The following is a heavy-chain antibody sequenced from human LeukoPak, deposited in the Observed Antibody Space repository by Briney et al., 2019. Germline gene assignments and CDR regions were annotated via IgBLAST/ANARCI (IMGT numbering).Heavy chain of an antibody. D-gene: IGHD4-11*01. CDR1: GGSLSSDS. Sequence: SETLSLTCTVSGGSLSSDSWSWIRQPPGGGLEWIGYIYPRGNTDYNPSLKSRVSISVDTSTNQVSLKPNSVTAADTAVYYCARQYSNYFDYWGQGTLVTVSS. J-gene: IGHJ4*02. CDR2: IYPRGNT. V-gene: IGHV4-59*01. CDR3: ARQYSNYFDY.